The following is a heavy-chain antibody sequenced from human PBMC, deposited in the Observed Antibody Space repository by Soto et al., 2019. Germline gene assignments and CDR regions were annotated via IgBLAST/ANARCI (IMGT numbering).Heavy chain of an antibody. CDR2: IYYSGST. CDR3: ARAYCSGGSCSQLTTGYYYYGMDV. Sequence: SETLSLTCTVSGGSISSYYWSWIRQPPGKGLEWIGYIYYSGSTNDNPSLKSRVTISVETSKNQFSLKLSSVTAADTAVYYCARAYCSGGSCSQLTTGYYYYGMDVWGQGTTVTVSS. J-gene: IGHJ6*02. V-gene: IGHV4-59*01. CDR1: GGSISSYY. D-gene: IGHD2-15*01.